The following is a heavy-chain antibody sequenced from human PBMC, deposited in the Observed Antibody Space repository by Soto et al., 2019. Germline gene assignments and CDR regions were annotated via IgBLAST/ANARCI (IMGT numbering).Heavy chain of an antibody. Sequence: ASVKVSCKASGYTFTSYGISWVRQAPGQGLEWMGWISAYNGNTNYAQKLQGRVTMTTDTSTSTAYMELRSLRSDDTAVYYCARDSRVGKSSGGSAKGRVAATPYYGMDVWGQGTTVTVSS. CDR1: GYTFTSYG. CDR3: ARDSRVGKSSGGSAKGRVAATPYYGMDV. D-gene: IGHD2-15*01. V-gene: IGHV1-18*01. J-gene: IGHJ6*02. CDR2: ISAYNGNT.